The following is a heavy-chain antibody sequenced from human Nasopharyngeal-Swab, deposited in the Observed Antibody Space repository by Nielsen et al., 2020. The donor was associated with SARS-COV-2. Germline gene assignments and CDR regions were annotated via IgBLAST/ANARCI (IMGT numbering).Heavy chain of an antibody. V-gene: IGHV3-30*18. Sequence: GESLKISCAASGFTFSSYGMHWVRQAPGKGLEWVAVISYDGSNKYYADSVKGRFTISRDNSKNTLYLQMNSLRAEDTAVYYCAKETYNYGSIFDYWGQGTLVTVSS. D-gene: IGHD4-17*01. CDR2: ISYDGSNK. CDR3: AKETYNYGSIFDY. J-gene: IGHJ4*02. CDR1: GFTFSSYG.